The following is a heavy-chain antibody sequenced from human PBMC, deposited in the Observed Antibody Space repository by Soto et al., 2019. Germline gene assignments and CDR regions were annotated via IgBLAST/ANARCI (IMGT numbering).Heavy chain of an antibody. CDR3: ARGRFPYGSGSYYMDV. CDR2: IYYSGST. V-gene: IGHV4-59*01. Sequence: SETLSLTCTVSGGSISSYYWSWIRQPPGKGLEWIGYIYYSGSTNYNPSLKSRVTISVDTSKNQFSLKLSSVTAADTAVYYCARGRFPYGSGSYYMDVWGKGTTVTVSS. D-gene: IGHD3-10*01. J-gene: IGHJ6*03. CDR1: GGSISSYY.